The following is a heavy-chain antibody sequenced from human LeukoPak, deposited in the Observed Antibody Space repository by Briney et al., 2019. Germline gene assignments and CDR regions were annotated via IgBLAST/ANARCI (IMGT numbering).Heavy chain of an antibody. CDR3: ARDLSRYGSGRS. CDR2: INPNSGGT. V-gene: IGHV1-2*02. CDR1: GYTFTGYY. J-gene: IGHJ4*02. Sequence: ASVKVSCKASGYTFTGYYMHWVRQAPGQGLEWMGWINPNSGGTNYAQKFQGRVTMTRDTSISTAYMELGRLRSDDTAVYYCARDLSRYGSGRSWGQGTLVTVSS. D-gene: IGHD3-10*01.